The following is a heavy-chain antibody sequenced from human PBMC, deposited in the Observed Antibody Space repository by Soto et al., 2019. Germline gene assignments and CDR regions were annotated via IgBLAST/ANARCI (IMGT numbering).Heavy chain of an antibody. Sequence: GASVKVSCKASGGTFSSYAISWVRQAPGQGLEWMGGIIPIFGTANYAQKFQGRVTITADESTSTAYMELSSLRSEDTAVYYCARGGLTMVRGNWFDPWGQGTLVTVSS. V-gene: IGHV1-69*13. CDR1: GGTFSSYA. D-gene: IGHD3-10*01. CDR3: ARGGLTMVRGNWFDP. J-gene: IGHJ5*02. CDR2: IIPIFGTA.